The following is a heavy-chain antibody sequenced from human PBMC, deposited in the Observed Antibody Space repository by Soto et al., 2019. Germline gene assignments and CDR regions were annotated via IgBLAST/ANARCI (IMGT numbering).Heavy chain of an antibody. D-gene: IGHD3-22*01. CDR3: ARGRVDTVDRSGVYEC. V-gene: IGHV4-34*01. J-gene: IGHJ4*02. CDR2: INHSGGT. Sequence: SETLSLTCAVYGGSFSAYYWGWIRQPPGKGLEWLGEINHSGGTSYNPSLKSRVTMSVDTSKSQFSLRLTSVTAADRAMYYSARGRVDTVDRSGVYECWGQGTRVTVSS. CDR1: GGSFSAYY.